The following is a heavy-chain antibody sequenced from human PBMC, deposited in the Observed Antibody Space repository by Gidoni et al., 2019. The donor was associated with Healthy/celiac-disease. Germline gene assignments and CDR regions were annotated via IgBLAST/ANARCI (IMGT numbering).Heavy chain of an antibody. D-gene: IGHD3-3*01. J-gene: IGHJ6*02. Sequence: VQLVKSGAEVKKPGASVKVSCKVSGYSVTELSMHWVLQAPGKGLEWMGGFDPEDGETIYAQKFQGRVTMTEDTSTDTAYMELSSLRSEDTAVYYCATDRAITIFGVVINSYYGMDVWGQGTTVTVSS. V-gene: IGHV1-24*01. CDR2: FDPEDGET. CDR3: ATDRAITIFGVVINSYYGMDV. CDR1: GYSVTELS.